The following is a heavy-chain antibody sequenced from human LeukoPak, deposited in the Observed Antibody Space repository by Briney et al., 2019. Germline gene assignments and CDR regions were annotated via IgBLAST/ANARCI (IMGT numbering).Heavy chain of an antibody. J-gene: IGHJ4*02. Sequence: GRSLRLSCAASGFTFSNYAMHWVRQAPGKGLEWVAVISYDGNTQNYADSVKGRFTISRDNSKNTLYLQMNSLRVEDTAVYYCTRTMVRGIASFDYWGQGALVTFSS. D-gene: IGHD3-10*01. V-gene: IGHV3-30*04. CDR2: ISYDGNTQ. CDR1: GFTFSNYA. CDR3: TRTMVRGIASFDY.